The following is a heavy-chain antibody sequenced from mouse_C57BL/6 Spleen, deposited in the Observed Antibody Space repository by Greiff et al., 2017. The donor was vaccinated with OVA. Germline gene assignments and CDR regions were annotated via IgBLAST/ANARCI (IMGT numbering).Heavy chain of an antibody. V-gene: IGHV1-39*01. Sequence: EVKLMESGPELVKPGASVKISCKASGYSFTDYNMNRVKQSNGKSLEWIGVINPNYGTTSYNQKFKGKATLTVDQSSSTAYMQLNSLTSEDSAVYYCAYYYGSSYAMDYWGQGTSVTVSS. D-gene: IGHD1-1*01. CDR3: AYYYGSSYAMDY. J-gene: IGHJ4*01. CDR2: INPNYGTT. CDR1: GYSFTDYN.